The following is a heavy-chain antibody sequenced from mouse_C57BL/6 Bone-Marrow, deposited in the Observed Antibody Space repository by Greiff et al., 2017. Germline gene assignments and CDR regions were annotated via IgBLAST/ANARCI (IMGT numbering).Heavy chain of an antibody. CDR1: GYTFTDYY. CDR3: ARRHWYYYCSSYWYCNV. D-gene: IGHD1-1*01. CDR2: IGPGSGST. Sequence: QVQLQQPGAELVKPGASVKISCKASGYTFTDYYINWVKQRPGQGLEWIGKIGPGSGSTYYNEKFKGKATLTVDKSSSTAYMQLSSLTSYDSAVYFSARRHWYYYCSSYWYCNVWGTGTTVTVSS. J-gene: IGHJ1*03. V-gene: IGHV1-77*01.